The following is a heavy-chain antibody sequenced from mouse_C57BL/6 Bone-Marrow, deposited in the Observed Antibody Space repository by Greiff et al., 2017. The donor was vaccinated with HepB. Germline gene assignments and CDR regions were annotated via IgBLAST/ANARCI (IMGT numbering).Heavy chain of an antibody. Sequence: EVKLVESGGGLVKPGGSLKLSCAASGFTFSDYGMHWVRQAPETGLEWVAYLSSGSSTIYYADTVKGRFTISRDNAKNTLFLQKTSLRSEDTAMYYWARRGKAQAPDYWGQGTTLTVSS. CDR2: LSSGSSTI. CDR3: ARRGKAQAPDY. J-gene: IGHJ2*01. D-gene: IGHD3-2*02. V-gene: IGHV5-17*01. CDR1: GFTFSDYG.